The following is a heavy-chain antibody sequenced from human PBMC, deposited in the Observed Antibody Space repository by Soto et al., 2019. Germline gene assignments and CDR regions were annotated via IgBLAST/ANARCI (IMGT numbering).Heavy chain of an antibody. CDR3: TSGLFVVVPAAMGFDY. V-gene: IGHV4-39*01. CDR1: GGSISSSSYY. J-gene: IGHJ4*02. Sequence: SETLSLTCTVSGGSISSSSYYWGWIRQPPGKGLEWIGSIYYSGSTYYNPSLKSRVTISVDTSKNQFSLKLSSVTAADTAVYYYTSGLFVVVPAAMGFDYWGQGTLVTVSS. D-gene: IGHD2-2*01. CDR2: IYYSGST.